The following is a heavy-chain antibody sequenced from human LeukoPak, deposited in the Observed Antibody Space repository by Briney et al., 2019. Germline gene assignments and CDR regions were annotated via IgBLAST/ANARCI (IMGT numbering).Heavy chain of an antibody. Sequence: GGSLRLSCTASGFNFRSAWMSWARQAPGKGLEWVGRVRSKSDAGTMDYAAHVEGRFTISRDDSKNMVYLDMNNLKTEDTAVYYCGGRRVWGNGTAVTVSS. D-gene: IGHD3-16*01. CDR3: GGRRV. CDR1: GFNFRSAW. V-gene: IGHV3-15*01. J-gene: IGHJ6*04. CDR2: VRSKSDAGTM.